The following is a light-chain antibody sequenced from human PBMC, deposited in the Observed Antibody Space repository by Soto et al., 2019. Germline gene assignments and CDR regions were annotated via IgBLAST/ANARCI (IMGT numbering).Light chain of an antibody. CDR3: CSYAGSSTLYV. J-gene: IGLJ1*01. CDR1: SSDVGSYNL. Sequence: QSALTQPASVSGSPGQPITIPCTGTSSDVGSYNLVSCYQQHPGKAPKLMIYEGSKRPSGVSNRFSGSKSGNTASLTISGLQAEDEADYYCCSYAGSSTLYVFGTGTKLTVL. CDR2: EGS. V-gene: IGLV2-23*01.